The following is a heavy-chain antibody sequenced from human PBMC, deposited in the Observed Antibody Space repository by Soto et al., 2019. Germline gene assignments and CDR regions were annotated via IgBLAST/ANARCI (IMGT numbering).Heavy chain of an antibody. V-gene: IGHV4-4*02. CDR1: GGSISSSNW. CDR3: AREGDYYDSSGYLCSDWFDP. J-gene: IGHJ5*02. D-gene: IGHD3-22*01. Sequence: QVQLQESGPGLVKPSGTLSLTCAVSGGSISSSNWWSWVRQPPGKGLEGIGEIYHSGSTNYNPSLKSRVTISVDKSKNQFSLKLSSVTAADTAVYYCAREGDYYDSSGYLCSDWFDPWGQGTLVTVSS. CDR2: IYHSGST.